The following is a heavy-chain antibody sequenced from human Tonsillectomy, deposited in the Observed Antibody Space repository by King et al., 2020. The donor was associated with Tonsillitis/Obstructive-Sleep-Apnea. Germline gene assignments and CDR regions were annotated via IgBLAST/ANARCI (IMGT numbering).Heavy chain of an antibody. CDR1: GFTFDDYA. J-gene: IGHJ3*02. V-gene: IGHV3-9*01. D-gene: IGHD6-13*01. CDR3: AKDLIIAESGTPGDAFDI. CDR2: ISWNSGSI. Sequence: VQLVESGGGLVQPSRSLRLSCAASGFTFDDYAMYWVRQAPGKGLEWVSGISWNSGSIAYADSVKGRFTISRDNAKNSLYLQMNSLRTEDTALYHCAKDLIIAESGTPGDAFDIWGQGTMVTVSS.